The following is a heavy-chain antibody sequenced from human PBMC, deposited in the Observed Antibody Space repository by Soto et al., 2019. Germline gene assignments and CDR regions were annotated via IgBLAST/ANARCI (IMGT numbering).Heavy chain of an antibody. V-gene: IGHV3-23*01. CDR3: AKDEESWEIVVVIRDAFDI. CDR2: ISGSGGST. CDR1: GFTFSSYA. J-gene: IGHJ3*02. D-gene: IGHD3-22*01. Sequence: GGSLRLSCAASGFTFSSYAMSWVRQAPGKGLEWVSAISGSGGSTYYADSVKGRFTISRDNSKNTLYLQMNSLRAEDTAVYYCAKDEESWEIVVVIRDAFDIWGQGTMVTVSS.